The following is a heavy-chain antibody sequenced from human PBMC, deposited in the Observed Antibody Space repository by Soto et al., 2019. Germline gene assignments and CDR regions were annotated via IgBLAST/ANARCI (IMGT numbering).Heavy chain of an antibody. Sequence: QVQLQESGPGLVKPSGTLSLTCAVSGGSISSSNWWSWVRQPPGKGLEWIGEIYHSGSTYYNPSLKSRVTISVDKSKTQFSLKLSSVTAADTAVYYCARLYDSSGYSWGYSFDYWGQGTLVTVSS. CDR2: IYHSGST. CDR3: ARLYDSSGYSWGYSFDY. D-gene: IGHD3-22*01. J-gene: IGHJ4*02. V-gene: IGHV4-4*02. CDR1: GGSISSSNW.